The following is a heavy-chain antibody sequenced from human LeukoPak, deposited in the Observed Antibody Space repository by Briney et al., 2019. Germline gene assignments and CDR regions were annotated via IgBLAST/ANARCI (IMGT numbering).Heavy chain of an antibody. J-gene: IGHJ4*02. CDR3: ARGVIDSGSDLPANN. CDR1: GGSISSHY. D-gene: IGHD5-12*01. CDR2: IYYSGGT. Sequence: PPETLSLTCTVSGGSISSHYWSWIRQPPGKGLQWIGYIYYSGGTDYNPSLKSRVTISVDASKNQFSLKLSSVTAADTAVYFCARGVIDSGSDLPANNWGQGTLVTVSS. V-gene: IGHV4-59*11.